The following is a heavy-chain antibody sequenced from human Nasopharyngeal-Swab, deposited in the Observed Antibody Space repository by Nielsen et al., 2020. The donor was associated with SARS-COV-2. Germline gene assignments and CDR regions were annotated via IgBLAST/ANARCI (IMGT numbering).Heavy chain of an antibody. Sequence: WIRQPPGKGLEWVANIKQDGSEKYYVDSVKGRFTISRDNAKNSPYLQMNSLRAEDTAVYYCARDLGITMVRGVTRDNWFDPWGQGTLVTVSS. D-gene: IGHD3-10*01. CDR3: ARDLGITMVRGVTRDNWFDP. CDR2: IKQDGSEK. J-gene: IGHJ5*02. V-gene: IGHV3-7*01.